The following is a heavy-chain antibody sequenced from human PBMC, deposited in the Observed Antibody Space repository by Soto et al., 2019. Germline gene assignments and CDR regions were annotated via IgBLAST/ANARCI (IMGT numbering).Heavy chain of an antibody. CDR2: ISWNSGSI. V-gene: IGHV3-9*01. Sequence: EVQLVESGGGLVQPGRSLRLSCAASGFTFDDYAMHWVRQAPGKGLEWVSGISWNSGSIGYADSVKGRFTISRDNAKNSLYLQMNSLRAEDTALYYCAKFKDSTLGGMDVWGQGTTVTVSS. CDR1: GFTFDDYA. D-gene: IGHD5-18*01. J-gene: IGHJ6*02. CDR3: AKFKDSTLGGMDV.